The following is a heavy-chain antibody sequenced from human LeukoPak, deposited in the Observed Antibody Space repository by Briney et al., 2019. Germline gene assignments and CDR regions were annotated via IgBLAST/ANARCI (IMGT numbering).Heavy chain of an antibody. CDR2: IYYSGST. Sequence: SETLSLTCTVSGGSISSGGYYWSWIRQHPGKGLEWIGYIYYSGSTYYNPSLKSRVTISVDTSKNQFSLKLGSVTAADTAVYYCARVVGRNYYYYYMDVWGKGTTVTVSS. CDR3: ARVVGRNYYYYYMDV. J-gene: IGHJ6*03. D-gene: IGHD2-15*01. CDR1: GGSISSGGYY. V-gene: IGHV4-31*03.